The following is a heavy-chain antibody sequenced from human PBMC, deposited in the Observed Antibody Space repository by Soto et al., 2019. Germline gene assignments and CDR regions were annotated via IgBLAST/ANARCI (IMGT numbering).Heavy chain of an antibody. CDR1: GYRFTAYW. Sequence: EQLVQSGAEVKKPGDSLKISCTGSGYRFTAYWIGWVRQKPGEGPEWMGVVYPGDSETKYSPSFQGQVTISGDKFISTAYLQWSSLKTSDTAMYFCSRGVLLLGEGMTFYNSGMAVWGQG. V-gene: IGHV5-51*01. CDR2: VYPGDSET. D-gene: IGHD3-10*01. CDR3: SRGVLLLGEGMTFYNSGMAV. J-gene: IGHJ6*02.